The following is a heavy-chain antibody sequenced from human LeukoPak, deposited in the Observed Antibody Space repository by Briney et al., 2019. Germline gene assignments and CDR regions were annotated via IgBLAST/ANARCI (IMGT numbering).Heavy chain of an antibody. CDR3: ARVTKYDNSRNNYYMDV. CDR2: IHYSGTV. CDR1: DGSISGTPYY. V-gene: IGHV4-39*06. D-gene: IGHD4-17*01. J-gene: IGHJ6*03. Sequence: SETLSLTCTVSDGSISGTPYYWGWFRQPPGKGPEWIGNIHYSGTVYYSPSLKSRVTISVDTSKNQFPLKLSSVTAADTAVYFCARVTKYDNSRNNYYMDVWGKGTTVTVSS.